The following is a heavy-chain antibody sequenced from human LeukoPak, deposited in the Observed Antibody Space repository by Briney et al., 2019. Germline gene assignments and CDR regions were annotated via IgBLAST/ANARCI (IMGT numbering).Heavy chain of an antibody. D-gene: IGHD3-22*01. CDR1: GFTFSSYA. V-gene: IGHV3-23*01. CDR2: ISGSGGST. CDR3: AKAKDYYDSSGYSYTYHYFDY. Sequence: GGSLRLSCAASGFTFSSYAMSWVRQAPGKGLEWVSAISGSGGSTYYADSVKGRFTISRDNSKNTLYLQMNSLRAEDTAVYYCAKAKDYYDSSGYSYTYHYFDYWGQGTLVTVSS. J-gene: IGHJ4*02.